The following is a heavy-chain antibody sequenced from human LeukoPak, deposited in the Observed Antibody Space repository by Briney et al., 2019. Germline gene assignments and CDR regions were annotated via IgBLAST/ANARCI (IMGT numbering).Heavy chain of an antibody. CDR1: DDSFSNFY. CDR2: INHSGMT. D-gene: IGHD3-10*01. Sequence: SETLSLTCGVYDDSFSNFYWSWIRQPPGKGLEWIGEINHSGMTNYNPSLKSRVSISLDTSKKQFSLKLSSVTAADTAVFYCARQIDGFGEFDYFDYWGQGTLVTVSS. J-gene: IGHJ4*02. CDR3: ARQIDGFGEFDYFDY. V-gene: IGHV4-34*01.